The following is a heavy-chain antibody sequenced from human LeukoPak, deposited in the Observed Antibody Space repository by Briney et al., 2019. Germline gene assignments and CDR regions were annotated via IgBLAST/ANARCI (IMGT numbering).Heavy chain of an antibody. CDR2: ISWNSGSI. V-gene: IGHV3-9*03. CDR3: AKDVSLGYCSGGSCSAHFDH. J-gene: IGHJ4*02. D-gene: IGHD2-15*01. CDR1: GFTFDDYA. Sequence: PGRSLRLSCAASGFTFDDYAMHWVRQAPGKGLEWVSGISWNSGSIAYADSVKGRFTISRDNAKNFLYLQMNRLRAEDMALYYCAKDVSLGYCSGGSCSAHFDHWGQGTLVTVSS.